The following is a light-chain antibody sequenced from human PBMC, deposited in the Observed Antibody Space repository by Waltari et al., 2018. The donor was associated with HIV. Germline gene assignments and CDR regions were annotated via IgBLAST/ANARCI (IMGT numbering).Light chain of an antibody. J-gene: IGKJ1*01. Sequence: DIRLPQSPSTLSAPEGDRVALTCRAGQNVGAFLAWYQQKPGKPPKLLIFQASILEGGVPSRFSGSVSGSDFTLTINGLQSDDFATYYCHQYASFSGTFGQGTKVEL. CDR2: QAS. CDR1: QNVGAF. CDR3: HQYASFSGT. V-gene: IGKV1-5*03.